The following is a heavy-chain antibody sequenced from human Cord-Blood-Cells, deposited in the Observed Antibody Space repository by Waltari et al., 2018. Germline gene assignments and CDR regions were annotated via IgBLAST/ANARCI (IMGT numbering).Heavy chain of an antibody. CDR2: ISSSSSYI. CDR3: ARDGYCSSTSCYYYYYYYMDV. D-gene: IGHD2-2*01. V-gene: IGHV3-21*01. Sequence: VQLVETGGGLVQPGGSLRLSCAASGFTFSSYSMNWVGQAPGTCLEWVSSISSSSSYICYGDSVKGRFTISRDNAKNSLYLQMNSLRAEDTAVYYCARDGYCSSTSCYYYYYYYMDVWGKGTTVTVSS. J-gene: IGHJ6*03. CDR1: GFTFSSYS.